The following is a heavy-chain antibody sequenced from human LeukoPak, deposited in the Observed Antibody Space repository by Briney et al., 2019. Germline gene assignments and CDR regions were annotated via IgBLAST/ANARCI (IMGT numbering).Heavy chain of an antibody. J-gene: IGHJ3*02. CDR3: ARDVVVGGDDAFDI. Sequence: PGGSLRLSCAASGFIFSNYEMNWVRQAPGKGLEWVSYIKSRSTKVYYADSVKGRFTISRDNAKNSLYLQMNSLRAEDTALYYCARDVVVGGDDAFDIWGQGTIVTVSS. V-gene: IGHV3-48*03. CDR1: GFIFSNYE. D-gene: IGHD2-21*01. CDR2: IKSRSTKV.